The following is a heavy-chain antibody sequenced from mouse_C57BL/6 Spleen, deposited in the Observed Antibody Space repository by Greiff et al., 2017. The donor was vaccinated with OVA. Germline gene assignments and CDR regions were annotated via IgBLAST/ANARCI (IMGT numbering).Heavy chain of an antibody. CDR2: IHPNSGST. V-gene: IGHV1-64*01. J-gene: IGHJ2*01. Sequence: QVQLQQPGAELVKPGASVRLSCKASGYTFTSYWMHWVKQRPGQGLEWIGMIHPNSGSTNYNEKFKSKATLTVDKSSSTAYMQLSSLTSEDSAVYYCAREVIDSNYDYFDYWGQGTTLTVSS. D-gene: IGHD2-5*01. CDR1: GYTFTSYW. CDR3: AREVIDSNYDYFDY.